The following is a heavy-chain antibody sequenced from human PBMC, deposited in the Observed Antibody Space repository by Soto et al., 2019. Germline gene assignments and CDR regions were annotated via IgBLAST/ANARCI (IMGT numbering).Heavy chain of an antibody. J-gene: IGHJ6*03. CDR3: ARVLGAPAAIVIYYYYYMDV. V-gene: IGHV3-23*01. Sequence: GGSLRLSCAASGFTFSSYAMSWVRQAPGKGLEWVADIREDGGSTYYADSVKGRFTISRDNAKNTLYLQMNSLRAEDTAVYYCARVLGAPAAIVIYYYYYMDVWRKGTTVTVS. D-gene: IGHD2-2*01. CDR1: GFTFSSYA. CDR2: IREDGGST.